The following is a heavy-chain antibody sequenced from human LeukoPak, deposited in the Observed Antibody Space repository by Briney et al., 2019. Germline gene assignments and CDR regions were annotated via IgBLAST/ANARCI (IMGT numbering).Heavy chain of an antibody. J-gene: IGHJ5*02. CDR1: GFTFSDYY. CDR2: ISKNVKTI. V-gene: IGHV3-11*01. Sequence: PGGSLILSCAASGFTFSDYYMSWIRQAPGKGLEWLSYISKNVKTIYYAYSVKGRFTTSRDNAKKSVYLQMNSLRAEDTAVYYCATTGLLGDIPWGQGTLVTVSS. D-gene: IGHD2-21*01. CDR3: ATTGLLGDIP.